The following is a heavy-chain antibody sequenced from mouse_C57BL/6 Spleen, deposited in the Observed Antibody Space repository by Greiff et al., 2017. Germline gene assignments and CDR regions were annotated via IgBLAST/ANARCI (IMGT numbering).Heavy chain of an antibody. CDR3: ARSYGSRPFDY. CDR1: GYSITSGYY. V-gene: IGHV3-6*01. Sequence: DVKLQESGPGLVKPSQSLSLTCSVTGYSITSGYYWNWIRQFPGNKLEWMGYISYDGSNNYNPSLKNRISITRDTSKNQFFLKLNSVTTEDTATYYCARSYGSRPFDYWGQGTTLTVSS. J-gene: IGHJ2*01. D-gene: IGHD1-1*01. CDR2: ISYDGSN.